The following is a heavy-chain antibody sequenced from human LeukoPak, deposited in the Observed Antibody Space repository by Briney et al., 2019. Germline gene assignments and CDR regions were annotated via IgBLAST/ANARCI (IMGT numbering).Heavy chain of an antibody. V-gene: IGHV3-21*01. Sequence: GGSLRLSCAASGFTFSSYSMNWVRQAPGKGLQWVSSISSSSSYIYYADSVKGRFTISRDNAKNSLYLQMNSLRAEDTAVYYCARDRQQLIIYYFDYWGQGTLVTVSS. CDR2: ISSSSSYI. CDR3: ARDRQQLIIYYFDY. J-gene: IGHJ4*02. CDR1: GFTFSSYS. D-gene: IGHD6-13*01.